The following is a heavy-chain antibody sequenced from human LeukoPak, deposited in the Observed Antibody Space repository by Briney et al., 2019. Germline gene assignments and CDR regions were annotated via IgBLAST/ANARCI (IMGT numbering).Heavy chain of an antibody. V-gene: IGHV4-59*12. CDR1: GGSISGYY. D-gene: IGHD5-18*01. J-gene: IGHJ4*02. CDR3: ARKASHYSYGLRAIDY. Sequence: PSETLSLTCTVSGGSISGYYWSWVRQPPGKGLEWIGFIYYSGSTDYNPSLKSRVTISVDTSKNHFSLKLNSMTAADTAGYYCARKASHYSYGLRAIDYWGQGNLVTVSS. CDR2: IYYSGST.